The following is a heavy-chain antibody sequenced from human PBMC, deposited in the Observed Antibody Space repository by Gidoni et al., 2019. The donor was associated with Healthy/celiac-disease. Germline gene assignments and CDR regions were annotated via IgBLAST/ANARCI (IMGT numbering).Heavy chain of an antibody. CDR2: ISSSSSYI. Sequence: EVQLVESGGGLVKPGGSLRLSCAASGFTFSSYSMNWVRQAPGKGLGWVSSISSSSSYIYYADSVKGRFTISRDNAKNSLYLQMNSLRAEDTAVYYCARTLDYYGSGSYGMDVWGQGTTVTVSS. CDR1: GFTFSSYS. CDR3: ARTLDYYGSGSYGMDV. V-gene: IGHV3-21*01. J-gene: IGHJ6*02. D-gene: IGHD3-10*01.